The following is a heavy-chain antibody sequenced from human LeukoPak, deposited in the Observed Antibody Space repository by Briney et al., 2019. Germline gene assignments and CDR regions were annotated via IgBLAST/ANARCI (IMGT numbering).Heavy chain of an antibody. Sequence: SETLSLTCAVSGGSFSGYYWSWIRQPPGKGLEWIGEINHSGSTNYNPSLKSRVTISVDTSKNQFSLKLSSVTAADTAVYYCARRGYSHGYEGPFDYWGQGTLVIVSS. CDR2: INHSGST. J-gene: IGHJ4*02. D-gene: IGHD5-18*01. V-gene: IGHV4-34*01. CDR1: GGSFSGYY. CDR3: ARRGYSHGYEGPFDY.